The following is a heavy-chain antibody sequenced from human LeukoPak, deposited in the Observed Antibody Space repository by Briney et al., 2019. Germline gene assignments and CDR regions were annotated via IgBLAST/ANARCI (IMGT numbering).Heavy chain of an antibody. Sequence: GGSLRLSCVVSGFTFSDHYLDWVRQSPGRGLEWVGRSRIKADGYITQYAAPVKDRFTISRGESKDSLFLQMNSLKTEDTAMYYCVRGLNSFDLWGQGTPVTVSS. V-gene: IGHV3-72*01. J-gene: IGHJ4*02. D-gene: IGHD2/OR15-2a*01. CDR2: SRIKADGYIT. CDR1: GFTFSDHY. CDR3: VRGLNSFDL.